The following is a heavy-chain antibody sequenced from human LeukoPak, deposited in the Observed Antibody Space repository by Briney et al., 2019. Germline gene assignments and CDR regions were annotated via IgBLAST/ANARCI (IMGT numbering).Heavy chain of an antibody. CDR3: AKGDTGMVRRYYFDY. D-gene: IGHD5-18*01. Sequence: PGGSLRLSCAASGFTFSNYAMSWVRQAPGKGLEWVSVISGSGGSTYYADSVKGEFTIFRENSKNTVYLQMNSLRADDTAVYYCAKGDTGMVRRYYFDYWGQGTLVTVSS. J-gene: IGHJ4*02. CDR2: ISGSGGST. CDR1: GFTFSNYA. V-gene: IGHV3-23*01.